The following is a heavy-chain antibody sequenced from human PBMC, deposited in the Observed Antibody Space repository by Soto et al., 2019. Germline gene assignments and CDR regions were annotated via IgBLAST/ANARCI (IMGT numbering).Heavy chain of an antibody. CDR1: GFTFSGYW. CDR3: ARDASGWSQY. CDR2: IKQDGSEK. Sequence: PGGSLRLSCAASGFTFSGYWMIRLRQAPGKGLEWVANIKQDGSEKYFLDSVKGRFSISRDNAEKSLYLQMDSLRVDDTAVYYCARDASGWSQYWGQGTLVTVSS. D-gene: IGHD6-19*01. V-gene: IGHV3-7*01. J-gene: IGHJ4*02.